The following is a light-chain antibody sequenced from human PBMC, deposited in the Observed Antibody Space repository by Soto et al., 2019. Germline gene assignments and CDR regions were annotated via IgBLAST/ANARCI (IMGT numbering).Light chain of an antibody. J-gene: IGKJ4*01. V-gene: IGKV3-20*01. CDR2: GAS. CDR1: QSVSTSY. CDR3: QQYGSVPFT. Sequence: EIVLTQSPGTLSLSPGERATLSCRASQSVSTSYLAWYQQKPGQAPRLLIYGASSRATAIPDRFSGSGSGADFTLTISRLEPEDFAVYYCQQYGSVPFTFGGGTKVEIK.